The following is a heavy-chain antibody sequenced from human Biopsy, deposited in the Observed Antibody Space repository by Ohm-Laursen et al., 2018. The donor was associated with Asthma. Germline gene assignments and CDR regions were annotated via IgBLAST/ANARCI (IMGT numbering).Heavy chain of an antibody. V-gene: IGHV4-31*03. CDR3: ARTIFGDDGFDP. D-gene: IGHD3-10*02. Sequence: SQTLSLTCTVSGGSINIGDYYWSWIRQHPVTGLEWIGYIYYSGSTYYNPSLKSRVSISLDTSKNQFSLSLTSATAADTAVYYCARTIFGDDGFDPWGQGTLVTVSS. CDR1: GGSINIGDYY. CDR2: IYYSGST. J-gene: IGHJ5*02.